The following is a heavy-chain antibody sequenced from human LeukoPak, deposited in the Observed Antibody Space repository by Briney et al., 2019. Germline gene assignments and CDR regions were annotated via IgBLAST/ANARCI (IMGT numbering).Heavy chain of an antibody. CDR1: GFTFSDHY. V-gene: IGHV3-72*01. CDR3: AKVDSSSWSYFDY. J-gene: IGHJ4*02. D-gene: IGHD6-13*01. CDR2: SRNKARGYTT. Sequence: GGSLRLSCAASGFTFSDHYMDWVRQAPGKGLEWVGRSRNKARGYTTEYAASVKGRFTISRDDSKNSVFLQMNSLRAEDTAVYYCAKVDSSSWSYFDYWGQGTLVTVSS.